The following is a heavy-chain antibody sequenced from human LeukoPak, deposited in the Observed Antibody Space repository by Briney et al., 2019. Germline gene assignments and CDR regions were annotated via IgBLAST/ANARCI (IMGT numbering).Heavy chain of an antibody. D-gene: IGHD6-6*01. V-gene: IGHV3-66*01. J-gene: IGHJ6*03. CDR2: IYSGGST. CDR1: GFTVSNNY. CDR3: AKDLFGSSYYMDV. Sequence: GGSLRLSCAASGFTVSNNYMNWVRQAPGKGLEWVSVIYSGGSTSYADSVKGRFTIFRDNSRNTVSLQMNSLRAEDTAVYYCAKDLFGSSYYMDVWGKGTTVTVSS.